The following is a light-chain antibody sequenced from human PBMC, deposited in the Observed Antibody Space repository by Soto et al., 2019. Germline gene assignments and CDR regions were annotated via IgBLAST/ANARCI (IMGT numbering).Light chain of an antibody. V-gene: IGKV1-5*03. CDR3: QHYNSYSEA. J-gene: IGKJ1*01. CDR2: KAS. CDR1: QTISSW. Sequence: DIQMTQSPSTLSGSVGDRVTITCRASQTISSWLAWYQQKPGKAPKXLIYKASTLKSGVPSRFSGSGSGTEFTITISSLQPDDCETYYCQHYNSYSEAFGQGTKVDIK.